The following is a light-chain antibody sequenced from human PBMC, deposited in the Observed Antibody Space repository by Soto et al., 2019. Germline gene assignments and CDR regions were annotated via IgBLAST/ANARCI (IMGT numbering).Light chain of an antibody. CDR3: GTWDSSLSAGV. J-gene: IGLJ1*01. Sequence: QSALTQPASVSGSPGQSITISCTGTTTDVGGYNYVSWYQQCPGKAPKLLIYEVSNRPSAVSNRFSGSKSGTSATLGITGLQTGDEADYYCGTWDSSLSAGVFGTGNKLTVL. CDR1: TTDVGGYNY. V-gene: IGLV2-14*01. CDR2: EVS.